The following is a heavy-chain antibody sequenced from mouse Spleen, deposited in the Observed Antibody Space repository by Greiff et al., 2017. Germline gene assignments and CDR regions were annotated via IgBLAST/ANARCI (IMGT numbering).Heavy chain of an antibody. CDR3: ATVIKGAWFAY. CDR2: IYPRSGNT. V-gene: IGHV1-81*01. J-gene: IGHJ3*01. CDR1: GYTFTSYG. Sequence: QVQLQQSGAELARPGASVKLSCKASGYTFTSYGISWVKQRTGQGLEWIGEIYPRSGNTYYNEKFKGKATLTADKSSSTAYMELRSLTSEDSAVYFCATVIKGAWFAYWGQGTLVTVSA. D-gene: IGHD2-4*01.